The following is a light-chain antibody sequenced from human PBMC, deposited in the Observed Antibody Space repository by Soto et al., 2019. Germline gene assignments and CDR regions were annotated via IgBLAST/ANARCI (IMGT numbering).Light chain of an antibody. CDR3: SSYTSSNTVI. CDR1: SSDVGGYTY. Sequence: QSVLTQPASVSGSPGQSIAISCTGTSSDVGGYTYVSWYQQHPGKAPKLMIYDVSARPSGVSNRFSGSKSDNTASLTISGLQAEDAADYYCSSYTSSNTVIFGGGTKLTVL. CDR2: DVS. J-gene: IGLJ2*01. V-gene: IGLV2-14*01.